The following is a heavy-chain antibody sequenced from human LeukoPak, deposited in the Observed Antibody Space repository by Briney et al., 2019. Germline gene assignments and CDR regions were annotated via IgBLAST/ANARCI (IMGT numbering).Heavy chain of an antibody. Sequence: PGGSLRLSCTASGFTFNTYSMNWVRQAPGKGLEWVSYISSSSDTIYYADSVKGRFTISRDNAKNSLYLQMNSLRAEDTAVYYCARGDRAMKHDAFDIWGQGTMVTVSS. CDR2: ISSSSDTI. D-gene: IGHD5-18*01. J-gene: IGHJ3*02. CDR1: GFTFNTYS. V-gene: IGHV3-48*04. CDR3: ARGDRAMKHDAFDI.